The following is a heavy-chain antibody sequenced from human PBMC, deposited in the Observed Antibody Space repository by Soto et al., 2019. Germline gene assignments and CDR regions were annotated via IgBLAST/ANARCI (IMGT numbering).Heavy chain of an antibody. CDR3: ATVVVAATLEHYFDY. D-gene: IGHD2-15*01. Sequence: QVQLVQSGAEVKKPGSSVKVSCKASGGTFSSYAISWVRQAPGQGLEWMGGITPIFGTANYAQKFQGRVTITADKSTSTAYMELSSLRSEDTAVYYCATVVVAATLEHYFDYWGQGTLVTVSS. CDR1: GGTFSSYA. V-gene: IGHV1-69*06. CDR2: ITPIFGTA. J-gene: IGHJ4*02.